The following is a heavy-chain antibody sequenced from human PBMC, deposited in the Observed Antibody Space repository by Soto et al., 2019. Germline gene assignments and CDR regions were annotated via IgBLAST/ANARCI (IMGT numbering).Heavy chain of an antibody. V-gene: IGHV4-34*01. CDR2: INHSEST. Sequence: QVQLHQWGAGLLKPSETLSLTCAVYGGSFSGYNWSWIRQPPGKGLECIGEINHSESTNYNPSLKSRVTISVDTSKLLFSLKLSSVTAADTAVYYCARTTLNWNFGSMDVWGKGTRVTVSS. CDR3: ARTTLNWNFGSMDV. J-gene: IGHJ6*04. D-gene: IGHD1-7*01. CDR1: GGSFSGYN.